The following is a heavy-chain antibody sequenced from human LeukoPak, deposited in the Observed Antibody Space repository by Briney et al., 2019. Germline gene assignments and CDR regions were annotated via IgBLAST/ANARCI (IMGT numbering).Heavy chain of an antibody. J-gene: IGHJ5*02. CDR1: GFTFSSYG. Sequence: PGGSLRLSCAASGFTFSSYGMHWVRQAPGKGLEWVAVISYDGSNKFYADSVKGRFTISRDNAKNSLYLQMNSLRAEDTAVYYCARGVTMVRGNWFDPWGQGTLVAVSS. V-gene: IGHV3-30*03. D-gene: IGHD3-10*01. CDR2: ISYDGSNK. CDR3: ARGVTMVRGNWFDP.